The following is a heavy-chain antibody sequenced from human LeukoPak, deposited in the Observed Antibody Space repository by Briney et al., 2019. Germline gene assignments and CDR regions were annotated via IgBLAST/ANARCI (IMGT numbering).Heavy chain of an antibody. CDR2: IYSDGSKQ. Sequence: PGGSLRLSCAVSGFTFSSYWMHWVRQAPGKGLEWVAVIYSDGSKQNYADSVKGRFTISRDDSKNTVYLQMNSLRAEDTAVYYCAKDVRSGYFDYWGQGTLVTVSS. CDR1: GFTFSSYW. D-gene: IGHD3-22*01. CDR3: AKDVRSGYFDY. V-gene: IGHV3-30*18. J-gene: IGHJ4*02.